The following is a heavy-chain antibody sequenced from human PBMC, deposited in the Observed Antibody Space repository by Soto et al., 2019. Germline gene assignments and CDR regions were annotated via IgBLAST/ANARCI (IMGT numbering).Heavy chain of an antibody. Sequence: QVQLQESGPGLVKPSQTLSLTCTVPGGSISSGGYYWSWIRQHPGKGLEWIGYMYYSGSTYYNPSLKSRVTISVDTSKNQFSLKLSSVTAADTAVYYCARYRYCSGGSCYGDWYFDLWGRGTLVTVSS. D-gene: IGHD2-15*01. CDR3: ARYRYCSGGSCYGDWYFDL. CDR2: MYYSGST. J-gene: IGHJ2*01. V-gene: IGHV4-31*03. CDR1: GGSISSGGYY.